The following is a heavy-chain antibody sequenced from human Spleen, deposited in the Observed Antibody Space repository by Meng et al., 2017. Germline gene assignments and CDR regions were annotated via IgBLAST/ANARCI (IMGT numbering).Heavy chain of an antibody. CDR3: AVPAGRIDY. J-gene: IGHJ4*02. CDR1: EYTFSDWC. D-gene: IGHD2-2*01. V-gene: IGHV1-2*06. Sequence: QVQRVQSGTEVKNSGASVKVSCKASEYTFSDWCIYWVRQAPGQGLEWMGRINPNSGGTNYAQKFQGRVTMTRDTSISTAYMELSRLRSDDTAVYYCAVPAGRIDYWGQGTLVTVSS. CDR2: INPNSGGT.